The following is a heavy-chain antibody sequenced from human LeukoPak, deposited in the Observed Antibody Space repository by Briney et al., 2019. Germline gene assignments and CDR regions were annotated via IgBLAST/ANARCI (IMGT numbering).Heavy chain of an antibody. CDR3: AKSGYNRFDY. CDR2: IGYGGADS. CDR1: GFTLSGYE. V-gene: IGHV3-23*01. D-gene: IGHD5-24*01. J-gene: IGHJ4*02. Sequence: GGSLRLSCTVSGFTLSGYEMTWFRQAPGKGLEWVSSIGYGGADSHYADSVKGRFTISRDNSKNTLYLQMNSLRAEDTAVYYCAKSGYNRFDYWGQGTLVTVSS.